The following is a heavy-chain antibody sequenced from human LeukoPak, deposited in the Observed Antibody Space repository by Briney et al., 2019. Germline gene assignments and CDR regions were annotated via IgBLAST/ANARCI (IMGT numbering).Heavy chain of an antibody. CDR1: GFTFSSYW. Sequence: PGGSLRLSCAASGFTFSSYWMSWVRQAPGKGLEWVANIKQDGSEKDYVDSVKGRFTISRDNSKNTLYLQMNSLRAEDTAVYYCASLSYYYDSSGPNNLDYWGQGTLVTVSS. CDR2: IKQDGSEK. J-gene: IGHJ4*02. CDR3: ASLSYYYDSSGPNNLDY. V-gene: IGHV3-7*01. D-gene: IGHD3-22*01.